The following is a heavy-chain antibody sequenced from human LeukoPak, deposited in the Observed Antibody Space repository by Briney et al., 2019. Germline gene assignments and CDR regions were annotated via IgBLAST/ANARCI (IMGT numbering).Heavy chain of an antibody. D-gene: IGHD5-12*01. CDR2: INHSGST. V-gene: IGHV4-34*01. Sequence: GSLRLSCAASGFTFSDHQMDWVRQAPGKGLEWIGEINHSGSTSNHNPSLKSRVTMSVDTSKNQFSLKLSSVTAADTAVYYCARKSGYARDYWGQGNLVTVSS. J-gene: IGHJ4*02. CDR3: ARKSGYARDY. CDR1: GFTFSDHQ.